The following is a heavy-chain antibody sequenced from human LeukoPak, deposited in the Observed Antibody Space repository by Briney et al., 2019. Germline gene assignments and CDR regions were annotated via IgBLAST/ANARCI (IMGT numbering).Heavy chain of an antibody. J-gene: IGHJ5*02. CDR1: GGSISSSSYF. Sequence: SETLSLTCTVSGGSISSSSYFWGWIRQPPGKGLEWIVSISYTGSTYSNPSLKSRVTMSVDTSKNQFSLKLSSVTAADTAVFYCARGVVPAALWQNWFDPWGQGTLVTVSS. D-gene: IGHD2-2*01. CDR2: ISYTGST. V-gene: IGHV4-39*07. CDR3: ARGVVPAALWQNWFDP.